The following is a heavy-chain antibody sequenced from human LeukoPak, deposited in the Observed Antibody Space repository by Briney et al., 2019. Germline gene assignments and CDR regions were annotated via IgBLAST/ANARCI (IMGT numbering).Heavy chain of an antibody. CDR2: IRSKANSYAT. V-gene: IGHV3-73*01. CDR3: TITYYYGSGSYYLGL. D-gene: IGHD3-10*01. CDR1: GFTFSGSA. J-gene: IGHJ4*02. Sequence: PGGSLRLSCAASGFTFSGSAMHWVCQASGKGLEWVGRIRSKANSYATAYAASVKGRFTISRDDSKNTAYLQMNSLKTEDTAVYYCTITYYYGSGSYYLGLWGQGTLVTVSS.